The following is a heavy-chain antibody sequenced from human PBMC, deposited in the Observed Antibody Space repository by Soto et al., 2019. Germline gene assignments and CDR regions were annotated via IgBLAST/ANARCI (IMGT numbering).Heavy chain of an antibody. CDR2: INAGNGNT. J-gene: IGHJ4*02. CDR1: GYTFTSYA. Sequence: ASVKVSCKASGYTFTSYAMHWVRQAPGQRLEWMGWINAGNGNTKYAQKLQGRVTMTTDTPTSTAYMELRSLRSDDTAVYYCVRDPDGHIDFDYWGQGTLVTVSS. CDR3: VRDPDGHIDFDY. V-gene: IGHV1-3*01.